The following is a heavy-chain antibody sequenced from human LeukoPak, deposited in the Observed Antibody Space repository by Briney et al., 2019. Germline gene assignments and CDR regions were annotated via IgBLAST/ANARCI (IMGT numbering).Heavy chain of an antibody. D-gene: IGHD3-22*01. Sequence: GASVKVSCKASEGTFSSYAISWVRQAPGQGLEWMGGIIPIFGTANYAQKFQGRVTITADESTSTAYMELSSLRSEDTAVYYCTRRYYHDSSGYYYGDYWGQGTRVTVSS. CDR1: EGTFSSYA. CDR3: TRRYYHDSSGYYYGDY. CDR2: IIPIFGTA. V-gene: IGHV1-69*13. J-gene: IGHJ4*02.